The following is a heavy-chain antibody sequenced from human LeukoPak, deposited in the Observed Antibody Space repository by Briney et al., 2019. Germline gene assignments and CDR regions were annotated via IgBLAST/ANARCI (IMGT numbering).Heavy chain of an antibody. CDR3: ARDLLPYYTDSSGSYDY. CDR1: GGSISSYY. Sequence: SETLSLTCTVSGGSISSYYWSWIRQTPGKGLEWIGSVYSSGTTYYGPSLKSRVTISVDTSKNQFSLKLNSVTAADTAVYYCARDLLPYYTDSSGSYDYWGQGTLVTVSS. D-gene: IGHD3-22*01. CDR2: VYSSGTT. J-gene: IGHJ4*01. V-gene: IGHV4-59*12.